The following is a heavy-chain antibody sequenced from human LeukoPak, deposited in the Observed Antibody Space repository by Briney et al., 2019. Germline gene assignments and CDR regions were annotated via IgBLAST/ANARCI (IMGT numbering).Heavy chain of an antibody. V-gene: IGHV3-48*03. J-gene: IGHJ6*04. Sequence: WGSLRLSCAASGFTFSSYEMNWVRQAPGKGLEWVSYISSSGSTIYYADSVKGRFTISRDNAKNSLYLQMNSLRAEDAAVYYCTELGITMIGGVWGKGTTVTISS. CDR1: GFTFSSYE. CDR2: ISSSGSTI. CDR3: TELGITMIGGV. D-gene: IGHD3-10*02.